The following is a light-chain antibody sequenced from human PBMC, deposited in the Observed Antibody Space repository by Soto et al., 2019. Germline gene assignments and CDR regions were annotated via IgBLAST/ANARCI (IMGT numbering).Light chain of an antibody. J-gene: IGKJ4*01. CDR3: QQFSSYPLT. V-gene: IGKV3-20*01. Sequence: EIVLTQSPGTLSLSPGERATLSCRASQSVSSSYLAWYQQKPGQAPRLLIYGASSRATGIPDRFSGSGSGTDFTLTISRLEPEDFAVYYCQQFSSYPLTFGGGTTVDIK. CDR1: QSVSSSY. CDR2: GAS.